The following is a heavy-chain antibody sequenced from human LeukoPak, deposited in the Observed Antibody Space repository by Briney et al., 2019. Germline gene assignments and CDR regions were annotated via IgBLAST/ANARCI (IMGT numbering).Heavy chain of an antibody. V-gene: IGHV4-59*01. D-gene: IGHD2/OR15-2a*01. CDR1: GGSISSYY. CDR3: ARARSKLLRNGMDV. CDR2: IYYSGST. J-gene: IGHJ6*02. Sequence: PSETLSLTCTVSGGSISSYYWSWIRQPPGKGLEWIGYIYYSGSTNYNPSLKSRVTISVDTSKNQFSLKLSSVTAADTAVYYCARARSKLLRNGMDVWGQGTTVTVSS.